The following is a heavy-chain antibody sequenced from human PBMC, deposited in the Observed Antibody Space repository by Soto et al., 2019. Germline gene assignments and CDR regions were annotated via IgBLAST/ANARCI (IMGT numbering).Heavy chain of an antibody. J-gene: IGHJ4*02. CDR2: IIPIFGTA. CDR3: ARQNGITIFGVDFDY. V-gene: IGHV1-69*06. CDR1: GGTFSSYA. Sequence: SVKVSCKASGGTFSSYAISWVRQAPGQGLEWMGGIIPIFGTANYAQKFQGRVTITADKSTSTAYMELSSLRSEDTAVYYCARQNGITIFGVDFDYRGQGTLGTVSS. D-gene: IGHD3-3*01.